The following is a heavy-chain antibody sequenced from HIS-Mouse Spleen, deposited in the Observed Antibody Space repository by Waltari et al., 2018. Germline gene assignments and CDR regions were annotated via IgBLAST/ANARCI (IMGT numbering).Heavy chain of an antibody. V-gene: IGHV4-39*07. CDR1: GGSISSSSYY. D-gene: IGHD6-13*01. CDR2: IYYSGST. J-gene: IGHJ2*01. Sequence: QLQLQESGPGLVKPSETLSLTCTVSGGSISSSSYYWGWIRQPPGTGLEWIGIIYYSGSTYYNPSLKSRVTISVDTSKNQFSLKLSSVTAADTAVYYCAREIPYSSSWYDWYFDLWGRGTLVTVSS. CDR3: AREIPYSSSWYDWYFDL.